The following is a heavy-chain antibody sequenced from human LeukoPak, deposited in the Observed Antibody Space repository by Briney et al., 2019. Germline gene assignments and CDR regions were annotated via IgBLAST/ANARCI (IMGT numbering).Heavy chain of an antibody. CDR1: GYTFTSYG. D-gene: IGHD3-22*01. Sequence: ASVKVSCKASGYTFTSYGISWVRQAPGQGLEWMGWISAYNGNTNYAQKLQGRVTMTTDTSTSTACMELRSLRSDDTAVYYCARVPVTMIVVVRNNWFDPWGQGTLVTVSS. J-gene: IGHJ5*02. CDR3: ARVPVTMIVVVRNNWFDP. CDR2: ISAYNGNT. V-gene: IGHV1-18*01.